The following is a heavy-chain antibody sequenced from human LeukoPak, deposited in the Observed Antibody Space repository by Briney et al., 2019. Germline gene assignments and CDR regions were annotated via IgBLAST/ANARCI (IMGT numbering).Heavy chain of an antibody. V-gene: IGHV3-13*01. J-gene: IGHJ4*02. D-gene: IGHD6-6*01. CDR2: IGTAGDT. CDR3: ARGRFEYSSSTLTYYFDY. CDR1: GFTFSSYD. Sequence: PGGSLRLSCAASGFTFSSYDMHWVRQATGKGLEWVSAIGTAGDTYYPGSVKGRFTISRENAKNSLYLQMNSLRAGDTAVYYCARGRFEYSSSTLTYYFDYWGQGTLVTVS.